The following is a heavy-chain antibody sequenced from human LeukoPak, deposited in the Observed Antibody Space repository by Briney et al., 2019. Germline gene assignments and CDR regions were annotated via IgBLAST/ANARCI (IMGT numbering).Heavy chain of an antibody. V-gene: IGHV1-24*01. J-gene: IGHJ4*02. Sequence: ASVKVSCKTSGYTFTGYYMHWVRQAPGKGLEWVGGFDIEVGETIYAQKFQGRVTMTEDTASETAYMELSSLRSEDTAVYFCATLKDIVVTAVGTGTNHYWGQGTLVTVSS. CDR3: ATLKDIVVTAVGTGTNHY. D-gene: IGHD2-15*01. CDR2: FDIEVGET. CDR1: GYTFTGYY.